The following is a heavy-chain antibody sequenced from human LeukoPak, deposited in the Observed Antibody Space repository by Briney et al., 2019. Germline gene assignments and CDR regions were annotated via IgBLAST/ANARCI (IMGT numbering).Heavy chain of an antibody. CDR2: INHSGST. J-gene: IGHJ5*02. CDR3: ARGGGWLKRWFDP. CDR1: GGSFSGYY. Sequence: SQTLSLTCAVYGGSFSGYYWSWIRQPPGKGLEWIGEINHSGSTNYNPSLKSRVTISVDTSKNQFSLKLSSVTAADTAVYYCARGGGWLKRWFDPWGQGTLVTVSS. V-gene: IGHV4-34*01. D-gene: IGHD3-22*01.